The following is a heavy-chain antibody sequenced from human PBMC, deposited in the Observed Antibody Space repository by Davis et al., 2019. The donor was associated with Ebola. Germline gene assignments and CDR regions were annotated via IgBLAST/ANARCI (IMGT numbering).Heavy chain of an antibody. CDR1: GFSGRNY. Sequence: GESLKISCVASGFSGRNYMAWVRQAPGKGLECVSVIYSGGTTYYADSVKGRFTISRDYAKNSLYLQMTSLRAEDTAVYYCARDLGRDGYKTTHLDYWGQRTLDTVSS. CDR2: IYSGGTT. CDR3: ARDLGRDGYKTTHLDY. D-gene: IGHD5-24*01. V-gene: IGHV3-53*01. J-gene: IGHJ4*02.